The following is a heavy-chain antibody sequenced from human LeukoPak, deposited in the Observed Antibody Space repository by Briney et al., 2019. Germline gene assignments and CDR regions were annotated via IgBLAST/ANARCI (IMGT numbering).Heavy chain of an antibody. CDR2: INPNSGGT. D-gene: IGHD3-10*01. V-gene: IGHV1-2*04. J-gene: IGHJ6*02. Sequence: ASVKVSCKASGYTFTGYYMHWVRQAPGQGLEWMGWINPNSGGTNYAQKFQGWVTMTKDTSISTAYMELSRLRSDDTAVYYCAKGAPLYYGSGRGRGMDVWGQGTTVTVSS. CDR3: AKGAPLYYGSGRGRGMDV. CDR1: GYTFTGYY.